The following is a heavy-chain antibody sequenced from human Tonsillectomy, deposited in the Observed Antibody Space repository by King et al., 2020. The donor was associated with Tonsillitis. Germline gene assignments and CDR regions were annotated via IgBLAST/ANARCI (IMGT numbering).Heavy chain of an antibody. D-gene: IGHD3-3*01. CDR2: ILCDGRNK. CDR3: AKDMAQVGAFDM. V-gene: IGHV3-30*02. CDR1: GFTFSSYG. J-gene: IGHJ3*02. Sequence: VQLVESGGGVVQPGGSLRLSCAASGFTFSSYGMHWVRQAPGKGLEWVAFILCDGRNKYYADSVKGRFTISRDNSKNTLYLQMNSLRSEDTAVYNCAKDMAQVGAFDMWGQGTMVTVSS.